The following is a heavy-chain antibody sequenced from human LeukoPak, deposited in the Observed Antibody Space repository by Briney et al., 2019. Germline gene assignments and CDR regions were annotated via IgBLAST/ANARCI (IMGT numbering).Heavy chain of an antibody. Sequence: ASVKVSFKTSGYTFSDYYVHWVRQAPGQGFERMGWINPDSGATNYAQKFQGRVTMTRDTSISTAYMELSRLRSDDTAVYYCARDFTGGYFDYWGQGTLVTVSS. CDR1: GYTFSDYY. V-gene: IGHV1-2*02. D-gene: IGHD2-8*02. CDR3: ARDFTGGYFDY. CDR2: INPDSGAT. J-gene: IGHJ4*02.